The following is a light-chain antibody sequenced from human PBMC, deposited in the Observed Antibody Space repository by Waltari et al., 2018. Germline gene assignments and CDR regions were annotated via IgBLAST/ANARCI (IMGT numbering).Light chain of an antibody. V-gene: IGKV4-1*01. CDR2: WAS. CDR1: QTFLNTSNNKNY. CDR3: QQYYSVPPT. J-gene: IGKJ1*01. Sequence: DVVMTQSPDSLAVSLGERATIKCRSSQTFLNTSNNKNYLAWYQQKAGQSPQMLIYWASTRESGVPDRFSGSVSGTDFTLSIDSLQAEDVAVYHCQQYYSVPPTFGQGTKVEIK.